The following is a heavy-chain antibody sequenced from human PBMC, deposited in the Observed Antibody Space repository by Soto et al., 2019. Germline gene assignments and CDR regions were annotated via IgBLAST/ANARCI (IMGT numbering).Heavy chain of an antibody. D-gene: IGHD1-26*01. CDR1: GFTFSSYA. V-gene: IGHV3-30-3*01. Sequence: GGSLRLSCAASGFTFSSYAMHWVRQAPGKGLEWVAVISYDGSNKYYADSVKGRFTISRDNSKNTLYLQMNSLRAEDTAVYYCAREAGGSYPFVDYWGQGTLVTVSS. J-gene: IGHJ4*02. CDR2: ISYDGSNK. CDR3: AREAGGSYPFVDY.